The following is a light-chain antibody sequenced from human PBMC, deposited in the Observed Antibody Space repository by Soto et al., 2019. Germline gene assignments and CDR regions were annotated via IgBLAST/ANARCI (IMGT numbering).Light chain of an antibody. Sequence: QSALTQPASVSGSPGQSITISCTGTSSDVGGYNYVSWYQQSPGKAPKLVIYNVSNRPSGVSDRFSGSKSGNTASLTISGLQAEDEADYSCSSYTSISTVLFGGGTKVTVL. CDR1: SSDVGGYNY. V-gene: IGLV2-14*03. CDR3: SSYTSISTVL. J-gene: IGLJ2*01. CDR2: NVS.